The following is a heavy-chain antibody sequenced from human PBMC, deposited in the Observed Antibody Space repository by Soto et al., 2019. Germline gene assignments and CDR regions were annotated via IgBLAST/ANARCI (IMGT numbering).Heavy chain of an antibody. Sequence: GVQRLSCTASGFTFGDYAMSWVRQAPGKGLEWVGFIRSKAYGGTTEYAASVKGRFTISRDDSKSIAYLQMNSLKTEDTAVYYFTSSSSFYYGMDVWGQGTAVTVSS. CDR3: TSSSSFYYGMDV. V-gene: IGHV3-49*04. CDR2: IRSKAYGGTT. J-gene: IGHJ6*02. D-gene: IGHD6-6*01. CDR1: GFTFGDYA.